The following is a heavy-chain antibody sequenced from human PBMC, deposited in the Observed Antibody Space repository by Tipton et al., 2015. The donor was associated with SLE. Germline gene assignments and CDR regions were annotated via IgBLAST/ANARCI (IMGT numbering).Heavy chain of an antibody. Sequence: TLSLTCAVYGGSFSGYYWSWIRQPPGKGLEWIGEINHSGSTNHNPSLKSRVTISVDTSKNQFSLKLSSVTAADTAVYYCARGKDIVVARDAFDIWGQGTLVTVSS. D-gene: IGHD2-15*01. V-gene: IGHV4-34*01. CDR3: ARGKDIVVARDAFDI. CDR2: INHSGST. J-gene: IGHJ3*02. CDR1: GGSFSGYY.